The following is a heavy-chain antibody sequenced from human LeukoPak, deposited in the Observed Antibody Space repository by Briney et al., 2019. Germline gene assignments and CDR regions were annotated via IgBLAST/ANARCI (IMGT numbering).Heavy chain of an antibody. J-gene: IGHJ6*02. CDR2: ISYDGSNK. D-gene: IGHD2-15*01. V-gene: IGHV3-30*18. Sequence: GGSLRLSCAASGFTFSSSGMHWVRQAPGKGLEWVAVISYDGSNKYYADSVKGRFTISRDNSKNTLYLQMNSLRAEDTAVYYCAKESLRYCRGGSCDGIDGLGQGTTVTVSS. CDR1: GFTFSSSG. CDR3: AKESLRYCRGGSCDGIDG.